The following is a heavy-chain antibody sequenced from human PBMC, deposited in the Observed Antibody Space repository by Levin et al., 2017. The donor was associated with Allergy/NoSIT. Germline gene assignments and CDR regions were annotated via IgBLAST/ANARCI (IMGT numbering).Heavy chain of an antibody. CDR2: IIPILGIA. D-gene: IGHD6-13*01. CDR1: GGTFSSYT. Sequence: KISCKASGGTFSSYTISWVRQAPGQGLEWMGRIIPILGIANYAQKFQGRVTITADKSTSTAYMELSSLRSEDTAVYYCATSKDSSSWYYDYWGQGTLVTVSS. J-gene: IGHJ4*02. CDR3: ATSKDSSSWYYDY. V-gene: IGHV1-69*02.